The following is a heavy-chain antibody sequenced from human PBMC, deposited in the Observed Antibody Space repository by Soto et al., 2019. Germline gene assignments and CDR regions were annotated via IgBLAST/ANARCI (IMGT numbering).Heavy chain of an antibody. D-gene: IGHD3-9*01. Sequence: SETLSLTCTVSGYSISSGYYWGWIRQPPGKGLEWIGSIYHSGSTYYNPSLKSRVTISVDTSKNQFSLKLSSVTAADTAAYYCARVFLTYYDILTGYYKGKGAFDIWGQGTMVTVSS. CDR3: ARVFLTYYDILTGYYKGKGAFDI. CDR2: IYHSGST. V-gene: IGHV4-38-2*02. J-gene: IGHJ3*02. CDR1: GYSISSGYY.